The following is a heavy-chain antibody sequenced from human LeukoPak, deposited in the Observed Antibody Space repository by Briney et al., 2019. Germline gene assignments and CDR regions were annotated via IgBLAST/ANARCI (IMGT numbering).Heavy chain of an antibody. CDR1: GFTFDDYA. J-gene: IGHJ4*02. D-gene: IGHD2-2*01. CDR3: AQGDIVVVPAAPGGY. CDR2: ISWNSGSI. V-gene: IGHV3-9*03. Sequence: GGSLRLSCAASGFTFDDYAMHWVRQAPGKGLEWVSGISWNSGSIGYADSVKGRFTISRDNAKNSLYLQMNSLRAEDMAVYYCAQGDIVVVPAAPGGYWGQGTLVTVSS.